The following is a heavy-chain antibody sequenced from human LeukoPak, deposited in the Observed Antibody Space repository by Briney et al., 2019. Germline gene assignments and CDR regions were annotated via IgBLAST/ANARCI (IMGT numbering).Heavy chain of an antibody. J-gene: IGHJ4*02. Sequence: PGGSLRLSCAASGFTFSDYYMSWIRQAPGKGLEWVSYISSTSTYTDYADSVKGRFTISRDNAKNSLYLQMNSLRAEDTAVYYCARDRPVGATLDYWGQGTLVTVSS. D-gene: IGHD1-26*01. CDR3: ARDRPVGATLDY. CDR2: ISSTSTYT. CDR1: GFTFSDYY. V-gene: IGHV3-11*06.